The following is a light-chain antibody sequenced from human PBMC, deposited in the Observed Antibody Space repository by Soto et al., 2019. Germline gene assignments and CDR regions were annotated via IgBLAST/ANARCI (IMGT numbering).Light chain of an antibody. CDR2: GAS. J-gene: IGKJ4*01. Sequence: EMVLTQSPVTLSVSPGERATLSCRASQSVSSNLAWYQQKPGQGPRLLIYGASTRATGVPARFSGSGSGTEFTLTISSLQSEDVAAYYCQKYNSAPLTFGGGTKVDIK. V-gene: IGKV3-15*01. CDR1: QSVSSN. CDR3: QKYNSAPLT.